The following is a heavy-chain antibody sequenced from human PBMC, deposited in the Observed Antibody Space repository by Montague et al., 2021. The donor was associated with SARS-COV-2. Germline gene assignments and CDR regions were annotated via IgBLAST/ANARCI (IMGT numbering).Heavy chain of an antibody. CDR2: ISTSGSS. J-gene: IGHJ6*03. CDR3: ARDRRGMAMAGRAYYYHYMDV. D-gene: IGHD6-19*01. CDR1: GASISSANDY. V-gene: IGHV4-61*09. Sequence: TLSLTCSVSGASISSANDYWTWTRQPAGKGLEWIGHISTSGSSSYNPSLKSRVTIILDTSKQQFSLELTSVTAADTAVYYCARDRRGMAMAGRAYYYHYMDVWGKGTAVTVSS.